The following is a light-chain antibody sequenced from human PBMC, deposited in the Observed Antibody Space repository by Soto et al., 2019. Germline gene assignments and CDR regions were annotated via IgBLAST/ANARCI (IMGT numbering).Light chain of an antibody. CDR3: QQRYAWPPIT. CDR1: RSVRSY. CDR2: DAS. J-gene: IGKJ5*01. V-gene: IGKV3-11*01. Sequence: EIVLTQSPATLSLSPGERATLSCRASRSVRSYLAWYQQKPGQAPRLLIYDASNRAAGIPARFSGSGSETDLTLTISNLEPEEFAVYYCQQRYAWPPITFGPRTRLEIK.